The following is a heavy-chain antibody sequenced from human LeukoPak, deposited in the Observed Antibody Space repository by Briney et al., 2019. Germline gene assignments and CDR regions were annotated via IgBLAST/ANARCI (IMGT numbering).Heavy chain of an antibody. V-gene: IGHV3-11*01. CDR2: ISSSGSTI. CDR3: ASGDYGDYVVDY. CDR1: GFTFSSYA. Sequence: GGSLRLSCAASGFTFSSYAMSWIRQAPGKGLEWVSYISSSGSTIYYADSVKGRFTISRDNAKNSLYLQMNSLRAEDTAVYYCASGDYGDYVVDYWGQGTLVTVSS. D-gene: IGHD4-17*01. J-gene: IGHJ4*02.